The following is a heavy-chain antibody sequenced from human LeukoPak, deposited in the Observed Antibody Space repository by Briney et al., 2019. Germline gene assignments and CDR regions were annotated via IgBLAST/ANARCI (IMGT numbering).Heavy chain of an antibody. J-gene: IGHJ6*02. V-gene: IGHV3-23*01. D-gene: IGHD3-10*02. Sequence: GGSLRLSCEASGFTFSAYAMTWVRQAPGKGLEWVSSIGSDNKPHYSESVKGRFAISRDNSKNTLFLQLHNLRVEDTALYYCARDLHYYVAVDVWGQGTTVTVSS. CDR2: IGSDNKP. CDR1: GFTFSAYA. CDR3: ARDLHYYVAVDV.